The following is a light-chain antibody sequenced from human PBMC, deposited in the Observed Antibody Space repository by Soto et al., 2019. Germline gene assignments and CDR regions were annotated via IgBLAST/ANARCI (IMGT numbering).Light chain of an antibody. CDR1: QSISSG. Sequence: DIQMTQSPSTLSESVGDRVTITCRASQSISSGLAWYQQKPGKAPKLLIYKASSLESGVPSRFSGSGSGTEFTLTISSLQPDDVATYYCQRYNSYSWTFGQGNKVEIK. CDR2: KAS. V-gene: IGKV1-5*03. CDR3: QRYNSYSWT. J-gene: IGKJ1*01.